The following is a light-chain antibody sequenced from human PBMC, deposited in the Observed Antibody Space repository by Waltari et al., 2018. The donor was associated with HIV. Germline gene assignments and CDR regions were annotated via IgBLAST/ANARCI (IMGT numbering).Light chain of an antibody. CDR2: DDN. CDR1: SSNTGNNY. V-gene: IGLV1-51*01. J-gene: IGLJ1*01. Sequence: QSVLTQPPSVSAAPGQKVTISCSGSSSNTGNNYVSWYQQLPGTAPKLLIYDDNERPSGIPDRFSGSKSGTSATLGITGLQTGDEADYYCGTWDSSLSAVVFGTVTKVTVL. CDR3: GTWDSSLSAVV.